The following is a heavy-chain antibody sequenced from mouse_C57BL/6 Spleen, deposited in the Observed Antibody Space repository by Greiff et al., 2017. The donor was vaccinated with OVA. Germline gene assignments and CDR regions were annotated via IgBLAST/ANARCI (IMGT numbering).Heavy chain of an antibody. J-gene: IGHJ2*01. CDR3: TRRPITTVVATKYFDY. V-gene: IGHV1-15*01. D-gene: IGHD1-1*01. CDR1: GYTFTDYE. Sequence: VQLQQSGAELVRPGASVTLSCKASGYTFTDYEMHWVKQTPVHGLVWIGAIVPETGGTAYNQKFKGKAILTADKSSSTAYMELRSLPSEDAAVYYCTRRPITTVVATKYFDYWGQGTTLTVSS. CDR2: IVPETGGT.